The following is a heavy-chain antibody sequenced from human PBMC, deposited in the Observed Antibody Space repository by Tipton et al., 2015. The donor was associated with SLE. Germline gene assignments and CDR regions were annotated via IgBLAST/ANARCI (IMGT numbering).Heavy chain of an antibody. D-gene: IGHD3-10*01. Sequence: TLSLTCAVHGGSFSGYYWSWIRQPQGKGLEWIGEINDSGSTNYNPSLKSRVTRSVDTSKNQFSLRLRSVTAADTAVFYCARGSSPGSELAAGYFQHWGQGTLVTVSS. CDR3: ARGSSPGSELAAGYFQH. J-gene: IGHJ1*01. CDR2: INDSGST. V-gene: IGHV4-34*01. CDR1: GGSFSGYY.